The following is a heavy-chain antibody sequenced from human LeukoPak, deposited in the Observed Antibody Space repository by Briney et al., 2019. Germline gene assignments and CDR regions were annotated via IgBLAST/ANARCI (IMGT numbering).Heavy chain of an antibody. CDR2: IGSSGGGI. CDR3: VRSAFHAGSGNYYDY. D-gene: IGHD3-22*01. V-gene: IGHV3-23*01. CDR1: GFTFSTYT. Sequence: GGSLRLSCAASGFTFSTYTMYWVRHPPGKRLEWVSIIGSSGGGIHYADSVKGRFTISRDNAENTLYLQMNSLRVEDTAVYYCVRSAFHAGSGNYYDYWGQGTLVTVSS. J-gene: IGHJ4*02.